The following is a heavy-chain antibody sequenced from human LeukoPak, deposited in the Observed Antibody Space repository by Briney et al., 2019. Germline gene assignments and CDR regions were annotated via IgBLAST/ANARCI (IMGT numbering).Heavy chain of an antibody. Sequence: ASVKVSCKASGYTFTSYYMHWVRQAPGQGLEWMGIINPIGGSTSYAQKFQGRVTMTRDTSTSTVYMELSILRSEDTAVYYCARENIVGFVTKDYWGQGTLVTVSS. CDR2: INPIGGST. D-gene: IGHD3-22*01. CDR3: ARENIVGFVTKDY. J-gene: IGHJ4*02. CDR1: GYTFTSYY. V-gene: IGHV1-46*01.